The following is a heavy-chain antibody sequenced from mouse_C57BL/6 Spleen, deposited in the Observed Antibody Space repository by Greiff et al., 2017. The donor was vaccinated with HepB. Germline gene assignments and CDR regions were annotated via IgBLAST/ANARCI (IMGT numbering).Heavy chain of an antibody. CDR1: GYSITSGYY. J-gene: IGHJ1*03. CDR3: ARESDKGYFDV. Sequence: EVHLVESGPGLVKPSQSLSLTCSVTGYSITSGYYWNWIRQFPGNKLEWMGYISYDGSNNYNPSLKNRISITRDTSKNQFFLKLNSVTTEDTATYYCARESDKGYFDVWGTGTTVTVSS. CDR2: ISYDGSN. V-gene: IGHV3-6*01.